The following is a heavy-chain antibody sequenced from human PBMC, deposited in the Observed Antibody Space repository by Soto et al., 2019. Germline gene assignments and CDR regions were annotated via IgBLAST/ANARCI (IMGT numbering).Heavy chain of an antibody. Sequence: EVQLVESGGGLVKPGGSLRLSCAASGFTFSSYSMNWVRQAPGKGLEWVSSISSSSSYIYYADSVKGRFTISRDNATNSLYLQMNSLRAEDTAVYYCARDPVRYFDLGFDLWGRGTLVTVAS. CDR2: ISSSSSYI. J-gene: IGHJ2*01. D-gene: IGHD3-9*01. V-gene: IGHV3-21*01. CDR3: ARDPVRYFDLGFDL. CDR1: GFTFSSYS.